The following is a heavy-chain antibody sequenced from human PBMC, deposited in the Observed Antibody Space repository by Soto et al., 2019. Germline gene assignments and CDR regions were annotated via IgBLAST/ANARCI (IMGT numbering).Heavy chain of an antibody. Sequence: VELQESGPGLVKPLETLSLSCLVSGGSLANEYWTWIRQAPGKGLEWLGSTYHTGKTWYNPSLKWRVTITLDMSRNSFSLKLKSASAADTAVYYCAIAPRNAALRYWSGDLWGRCTLV. CDR2: TYHTGKT. V-gene: IGHV4-59*01. D-gene: IGHD1-20*01. CDR3: AIAPRNAALRYWSGDL. CDR1: GGSLANEY. J-gene: IGHJ2*01.